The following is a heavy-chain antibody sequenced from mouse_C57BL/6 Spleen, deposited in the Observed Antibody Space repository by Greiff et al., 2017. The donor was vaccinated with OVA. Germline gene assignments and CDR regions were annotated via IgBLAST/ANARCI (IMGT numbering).Heavy chain of an antibody. V-gene: IGHV1-53*01. Sequence: QVQLQQPGTELVKPGASVKLSCKASGYTFTSYWMHWVKQSPGQGLEWIGNINPSNGGTNYNEKFKSKATLTVDKSYSTAYMQLSSLTSEDSAVYYWAREGSSTTIVGRCFDVWGTRTTVTVSS. D-gene: IGHD1-1*01. J-gene: IGHJ1*03. CDR2: INPSNGGT. CDR1: GYTFTSYW. CDR3: AREGSSTTIVGRCFDV.